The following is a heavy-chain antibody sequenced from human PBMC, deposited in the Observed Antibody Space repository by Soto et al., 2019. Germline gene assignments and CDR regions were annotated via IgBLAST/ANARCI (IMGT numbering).Heavy chain of an antibody. J-gene: IGHJ5*01. D-gene: IGHD2-15*01. CDR1: GGSINTYY. V-gene: IGHV4-59*01. CDR3: AIVVDCRYGICYFWYDS. Sequence: PSETLSLTCAVSGGSINTYYWSWVRQPPGKGLEWIGNIHHSGSTNYNPSLNSRVTISIDTSKNKLSLWLNSVTAAAPAVYYCAIVVDCRYGICYFWYDSWRQGTLVTVSS. CDR2: IHHSGST.